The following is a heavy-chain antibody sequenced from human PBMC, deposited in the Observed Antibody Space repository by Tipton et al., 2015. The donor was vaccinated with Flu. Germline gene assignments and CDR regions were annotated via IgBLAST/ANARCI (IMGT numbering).Heavy chain of an antibody. CDR1: GGSISSYY. Sequence: TLSLTCTVSGGSISSYYWSWIRQPPGRGLEWIGYIYYSGSTNYNPSLKSRVTISVDTSKNQFSLKLSSVTAADTAVYYCARDLGEEGSRCWYAVDYWGQGTLVTVSS. J-gene: IGHJ4*02. V-gene: IGHV4-59*01. CDR2: IYYSGST. D-gene: IGHD6-13*01. CDR3: ARDLGEEGSRCWYAVDY.